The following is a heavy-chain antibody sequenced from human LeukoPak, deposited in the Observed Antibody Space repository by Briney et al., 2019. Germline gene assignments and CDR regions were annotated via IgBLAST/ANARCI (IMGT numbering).Heavy chain of an antibody. J-gene: IGHJ5*02. V-gene: IGHV4-4*09. CDR1: GGSISSYY. D-gene: IGHD3-22*01. Sequence: SETLSLTCTVSGGSISSYYWSWIRQPPGKGLEWIGYIYTSGSTNYNPSLKSRVTISVDTSKNQFSLKLSSMTAADTAVYYCAGYYYDSGLNWFDPWGQGTLVTVSS. CDR3: AGYYYDSGLNWFDP. CDR2: IYTSGST.